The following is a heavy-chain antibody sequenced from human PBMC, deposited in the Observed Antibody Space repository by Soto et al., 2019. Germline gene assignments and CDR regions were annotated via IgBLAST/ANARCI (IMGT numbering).Heavy chain of an antibody. J-gene: IGHJ4*02. V-gene: IGHV3-33*01. CDR1: GFTFSSFG. CDR3: ARGSPKQDY. Sequence: QVQLVESGGGVVQPGRSLRLSCAASGFTFSSFGMHWVRQAPGKGLEWVALIWNDGSNKYYGDSVKGRFTISRDNSKNTLYLQMNSLRAEDTAVYYCARGSPKQDYWGQGTLVTVSS. D-gene: IGHD6-13*01. CDR2: IWNDGSNK.